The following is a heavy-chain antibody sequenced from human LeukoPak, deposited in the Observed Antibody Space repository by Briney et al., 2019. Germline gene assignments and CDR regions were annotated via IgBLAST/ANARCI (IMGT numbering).Heavy chain of an antibody. CDR3: AKEGDYGDYIYYYGMDV. D-gene: IGHD4-17*01. V-gene: IGHV3-74*01. Sequence: GGSLRLSCKASGFTFGTYWMHWVRQPPGKGLVWVSRIDGDGTGTDYADSVKGRFTVSRDNSKNTLYLQMNSLRAEDTAVYYCAKEGDYGDYIYYYGMDVWGQGTTVTVSS. CDR1: GFTFGTYW. CDR2: IDGDGTGT. J-gene: IGHJ6*02.